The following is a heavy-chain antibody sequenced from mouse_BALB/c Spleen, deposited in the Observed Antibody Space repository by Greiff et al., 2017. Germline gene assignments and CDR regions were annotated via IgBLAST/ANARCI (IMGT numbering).Heavy chain of an antibody. V-gene: IGHV5-9-3*01. CDR3: ARRDYDDAMDY. Sequence: EVQGVESGGGLVKPGGSLKLSCAASGFTFSSYAMSWVRQTPEKRLEWVATISSGGSYTYYPDSVKGRFTISRDNAKNTLYLQMSSLRSEDTAMYYCARRDYDDAMDYWGQGTSVTVSS. CDR2: ISSGGSYT. CDR1: GFTFSSYA. D-gene: IGHD2-4*01. J-gene: IGHJ4*01.